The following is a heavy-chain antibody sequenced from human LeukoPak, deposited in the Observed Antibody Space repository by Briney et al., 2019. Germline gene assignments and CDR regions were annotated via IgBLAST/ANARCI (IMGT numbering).Heavy chain of an antibody. CDR3: ARTPRLDY. V-gene: IGHV3-74*01. CDR1: GVNFNSYW. CDR2: INGDGSNT. J-gene: IGHJ4*02. Sequence: QPAAPLKLSCAASGVNFNSYWMHWVRQAPGKGLVWVSCINGDGSNTRYADSVKGRFTISRDNAKNTLYLQVKSLRAEDTAVYYCARTPRLDYWGQGTLVTVSS.